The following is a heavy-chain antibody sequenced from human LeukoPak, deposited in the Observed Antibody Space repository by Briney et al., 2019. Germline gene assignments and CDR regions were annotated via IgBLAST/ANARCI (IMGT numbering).Heavy chain of an antibody. CDR2: IYYSGST. D-gene: IGHD6-19*01. Sequence: SETLSLTCTVSGGSISSSSYYWGWIRQPPGKGLEWIGSIYYSGSTYYNPSLKSRVTISVDTSKNQFSLKLSSVTAADTAVYYCARGQWLYPPDYWGQGTLVTVSS. J-gene: IGHJ4*02. CDR1: GGSISSSSYY. CDR3: ARGQWLYPPDY. V-gene: IGHV4-39*01.